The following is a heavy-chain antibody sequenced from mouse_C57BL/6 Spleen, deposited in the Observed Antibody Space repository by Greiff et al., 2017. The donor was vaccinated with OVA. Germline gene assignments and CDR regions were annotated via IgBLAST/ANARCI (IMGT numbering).Heavy chain of an antibody. D-gene: IGHD1-1*01. CDR3: TRGYYGSRDYFDY. CDR1: GYSITDCE. J-gene: IGHJ2*01. Sequence: VKLMESGAELVRPWASVSLSCTASGYSITDCELHWVKRTPLHGMEWIGAFDPETGGTAYNQKFKGKAILTADKSSSTAYMELLSLTSEDSAVYYCTRGYYGSRDYFDYWGKGTTLTVSS. CDR2: FDPETGGT. V-gene: IGHV1-15*01.